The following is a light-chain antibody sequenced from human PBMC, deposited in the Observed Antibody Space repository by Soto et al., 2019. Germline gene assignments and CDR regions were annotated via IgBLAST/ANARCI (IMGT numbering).Light chain of an antibody. CDR1: QSVSSN. V-gene: IGKV3-15*01. Sequence: EIVMTQSPATQSVSPGERATLSCRASQSVSSNLAWYQQKPGQAPRLLIYGASTRATGIPARFSGSGSGTEFTLTISSLQYEDFAVYYCQQYNNWPGTFGQGTRLEIK. J-gene: IGKJ5*01. CDR2: GAS. CDR3: QQYNNWPGT.